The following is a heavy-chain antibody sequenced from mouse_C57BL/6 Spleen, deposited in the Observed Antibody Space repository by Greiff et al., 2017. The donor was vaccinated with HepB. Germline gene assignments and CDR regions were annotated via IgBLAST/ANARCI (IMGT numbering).Heavy chain of an antibody. J-gene: IGHJ2*01. Sequence: DVKLVESGGGLVQPGGSLSLSCAASGFTFTDYYMSWVRQPPGKALEWLGFIRNKANGYTTEYSASVKGRFTISRDNSQSILYLQMNALRAEDSATYYCARSLFSTTVVEGYWGQGTTLTVSS. CDR2: IRNKANGYTT. D-gene: IGHD1-1*01. CDR3: ARSLFSTTVVEGY. V-gene: IGHV7-3*01. CDR1: GFTFTDYY.